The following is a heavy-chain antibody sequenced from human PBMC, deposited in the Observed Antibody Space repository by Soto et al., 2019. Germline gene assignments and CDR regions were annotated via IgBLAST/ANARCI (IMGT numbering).Heavy chain of an antibody. D-gene: IGHD5-18*01. J-gene: IGHJ4*02. CDR2: IWYDGSNK. CDR3: ARVRWIQLWLMHY. Sequence: GGSLRLSCAASGFAFSSYGMHWVRQAPGKGLEWVAVIWYDGSNKYYADSVKGRFTISRDNAKNSLYLQMNSLRAEDTAVYYCARVRWIQLWLMHYWGQGTLVTVSS. CDR1: GFAFSSYG. V-gene: IGHV3-33*01.